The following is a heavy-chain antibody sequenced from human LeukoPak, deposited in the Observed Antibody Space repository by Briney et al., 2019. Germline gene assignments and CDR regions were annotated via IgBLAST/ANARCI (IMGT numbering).Heavy chain of an antibody. CDR3: ARARRWLQSASGFDY. V-gene: IGHV4-39*01. CDR1: GGSISSSSYY. J-gene: IGHJ4*02. D-gene: IGHD5-24*01. Sequence: SETLSLTCTVSGGSISSSSYYWGWIRQPPGKGLEWIGSIYYSGSTYYNPSLKSRVTISVDTSKNQFSLKLSSVTAADTAVYYCARARRWLQSASGFDYWGQGTLVTVSS. CDR2: IYYSGST.